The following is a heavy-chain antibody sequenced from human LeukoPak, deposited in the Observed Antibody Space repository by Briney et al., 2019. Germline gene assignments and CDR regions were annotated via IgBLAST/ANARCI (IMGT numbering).Heavy chain of an antibody. V-gene: IGHV4-34*09. J-gene: IGHJ4*02. CDR2: FFYSGST. CDR3: ARGLTGDPLDY. Sequence: PSETLSLTCAVYGVSFSGYYWGWIRQPPGKGLEWIGYFFYSGSTYYNPSLKSRVTISVDTSKNQFSLKLSSVTAADTAVYYCARGLTGDPLDYWGQGTLVTVSS. D-gene: IGHD7-27*01. CDR1: GVSFSGYY.